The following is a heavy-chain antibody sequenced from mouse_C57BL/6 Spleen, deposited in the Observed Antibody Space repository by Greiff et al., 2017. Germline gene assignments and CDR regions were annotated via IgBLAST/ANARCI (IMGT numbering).Heavy chain of an antibody. Sequence: QVQLQQSGPELVKPGASVKISCKASGYSFTSYYIHWVKQRPGQGLEWIGWIYPGSGNTKYNEKFKGKATLTADTSSSTAYMQLSSLTSEDSAVYYCASPITTVVVDYWGQGTTLTVSS. D-gene: IGHD1-1*01. V-gene: IGHV1-66*01. J-gene: IGHJ2*01. CDR2: IYPGSGNT. CDR3: ASPITTVVVDY. CDR1: GYSFTSYY.